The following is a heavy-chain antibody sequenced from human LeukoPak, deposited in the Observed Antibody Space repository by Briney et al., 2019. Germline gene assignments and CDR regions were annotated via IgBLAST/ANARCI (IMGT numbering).Heavy chain of an antibody. CDR2: IYYSGST. Sequence: KTSETLSLTCTVSGGSISSSSYYWGWIRQPPGKGLEWIGSIYYSGSTYYNPSLKSRVTISVDTSKNQFSLKLSSVTAADTAVYYCARVNPDPGYYSGFSYYYYYYMDVWGKGTTVTVSS. V-gene: IGHV4-39*07. D-gene: IGHD4-11*01. J-gene: IGHJ6*03. CDR1: GGSISSSSYY. CDR3: ARVNPDPGYYSGFSYYYYYYMDV.